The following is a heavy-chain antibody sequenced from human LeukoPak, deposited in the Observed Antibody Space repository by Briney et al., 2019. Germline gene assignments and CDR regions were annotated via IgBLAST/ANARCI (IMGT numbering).Heavy chain of an antibody. CDR2: IYCSESA. V-gene: IGHV4-59*02. Sequence: SETLSLTCTVSGDSVSNYYWSWIRQPPGKRLEWIGCIYCSESATYNPSLKSRVTISLDTSKNQFFLKLSSVTAADTAVYYCARKRSFDLWGQGTLVTVSS. CDR3: ARKRSFDL. J-gene: IGHJ4*02. CDR1: GDSVSNYY. D-gene: IGHD3-9*01.